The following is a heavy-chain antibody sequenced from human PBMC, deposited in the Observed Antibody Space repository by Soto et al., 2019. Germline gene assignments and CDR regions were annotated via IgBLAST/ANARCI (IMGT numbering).Heavy chain of an antibody. V-gene: IGHV4-59*08. CDR1: GGSISSNH. CDR2: ISYSGST. CDR3: ASLYYFTKDV. Sequence: SETLSLTCTVSGGSISSNHWNWIRQPPGKGLEWIGYISYSGSTNYNPSLKSRVTISIDTSKNQFSLKLSSVTAADTAVYYCASLYYFTKDVWGQGATVTVSS. J-gene: IGHJ6*02.